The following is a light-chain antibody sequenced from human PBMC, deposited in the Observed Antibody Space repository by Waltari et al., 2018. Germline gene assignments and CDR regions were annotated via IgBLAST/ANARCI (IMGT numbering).Light chain of an antibody. V-gene: IGKV3-11*01. CDR3: QQRRDWPTFT. J-gene: IGKJ4*01. CDR2: ESS. Sequence: EVVLTQSPATLSLSQGERATLSCRADQNIGTSLAWYQQKPGQAPRLVIYESSNRAPGIPHRFSGSGSGTDFTLTISSLEPEDFALYYCQQRRDWPTFTFGGGTKVE. CDR1: QNIGTS.